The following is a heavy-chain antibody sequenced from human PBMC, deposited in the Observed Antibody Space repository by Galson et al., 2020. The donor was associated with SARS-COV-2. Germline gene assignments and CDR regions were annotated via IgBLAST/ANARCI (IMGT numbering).Heavy chain of an antibody. Sequence: GGSLRLSCAASGFTFSRYAMSWVRQAPGKGLEWVSAISGSGGSTYYADSVKGRFTISRDNSKNTLYLQMNSLRAEDTAVYYCAKDPDRLLWFGELGYFDYWGQGTLVTVSS. CDR1: GFTFSRYA. D-gene: IGHD3-10*01. J-gene: IGHJ4*02. CDR2: ISGSGGST. V-gene: IGHV3-23*01. CDR3: AKDPDRLLWFGELGYFDY.